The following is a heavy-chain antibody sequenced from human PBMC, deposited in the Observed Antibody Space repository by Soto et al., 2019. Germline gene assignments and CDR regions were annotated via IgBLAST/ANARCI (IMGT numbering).Heavy chain of an antibody. D-gene: IGHD4-17*01. V-gene: IGHV3-33*01. Sequence: VQLVESGGGVVQPGRSLRLSCAASGFTFSSYGMHWVRQAPGKGLEWVAVIRYDGSNEYYVDSVKGRFTISRDNSKNTLDLQMNSLRAEDTAVYFCARDGAAIDYWGQGTLVTVSS. CDR1: GFTFSSYG. CDR3: ARDGAAIDY. CDR2: IRYDGSNE. J-gene: IGHJ4*02.